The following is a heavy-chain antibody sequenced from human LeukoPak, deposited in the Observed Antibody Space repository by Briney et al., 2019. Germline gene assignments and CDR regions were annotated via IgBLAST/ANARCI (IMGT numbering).Heavy chain of an antibody. V-gene: IGHV3-23*01. D-gene: IGHD6-13*01. CDR1: GFSFSSYE. CDR2: ISGSGGSA. J-gene: IGHJ4*02. Sequence: GGSLRLSCAASGFSFSSYEMNWVRQAPGKGLEWVSGISGSGGSAYYADSVRGRFTISRDNSKNTLYLQMNSLRAEDTAVYYCAKDAIDIYSSSWLWYFDYWGQGTLVTVSS. CDR3: AKDAIDIYSSSWLWYFDY.